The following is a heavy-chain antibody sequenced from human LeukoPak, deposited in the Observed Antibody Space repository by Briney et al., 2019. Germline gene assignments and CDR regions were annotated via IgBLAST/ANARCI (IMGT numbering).Heavy chain of an antibody. CDR2: INPNSGGT. CDR3: AGGRGTSVAFDI. J-gene: IGHJ3*02. V-gene: IGHV1-2*02. Sequence: ASVKVSCKASGYTFTGYYMHWVRQAPGQGLEWMGWINPNSGGTNYAQKFQGRVTMTRDTSISTAYMELSSLRSEDTAVYYCAGGRGTSVAFDIWGQGTMVTVSS. CDR1: GYTFTGYY. D-gene: IGHD1-26*01.